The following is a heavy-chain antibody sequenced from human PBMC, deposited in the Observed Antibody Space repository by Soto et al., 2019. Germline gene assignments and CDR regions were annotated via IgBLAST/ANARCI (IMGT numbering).Heavy chain of an antibody. Sequence: SETLSLTCTVSGGAISSGGYYWSWIRQHPGKGLEWIGYIYYSGSTYYNPSLKSRVTISVDTSKNQFSLKLSSVTAADTAVYYCARERGSDYYGSGSYPVYYGMDVWGQGTTVPVSS. D-gene: IGHD3-10*01. V-gene: IGHV4-31*03. CDR1: GGAISSGGYY. CDR3: ARERGSDYYGSGSYPVYYGMDV. CDR2: IYYSGST. J-gene: IGHJ6*02.